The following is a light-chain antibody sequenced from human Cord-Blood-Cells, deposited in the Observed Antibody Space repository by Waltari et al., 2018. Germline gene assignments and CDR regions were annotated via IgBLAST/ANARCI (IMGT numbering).Light chain of an antibody. J-gene: IGKJ1*01. CDR2: AAS. V-gene: IGKV1-8*01. Sequence: AIRITQSPSSLSASTGDRVTITCRASQGISSYLTWYQQKPGKAPKLLIYAASTLQSGVPSRFSGSGSGTDFTLTISCLQSEDFATYYCQQNYSNPWTFGGGTKVEIK. CDR1: QGISSY. CDR3: QQNYSNPWT.